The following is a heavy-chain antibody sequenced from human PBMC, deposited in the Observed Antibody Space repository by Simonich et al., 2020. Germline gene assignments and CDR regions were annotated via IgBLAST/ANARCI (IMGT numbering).Heavy chain of an antibody. CDR2: VSSSSSYI. D-gene: IGHD3-16*01. J-gene: IGHJ3*02. CDR1: GFTFSSYS. V-gene: IGHV3-21*01. Sequence: EVQLVESGGGLVKPGGSLRLSCAASGFTFSSYSMNWVRQAPGEGLGVVSAVSSSSSYIYYADSVKGRFTISRDNAKNSRYLRMNSLRAEDKAVYYCAREQARGGAFDIWGQGTMVTVSS. CDR3: AREQARGGAFDI.